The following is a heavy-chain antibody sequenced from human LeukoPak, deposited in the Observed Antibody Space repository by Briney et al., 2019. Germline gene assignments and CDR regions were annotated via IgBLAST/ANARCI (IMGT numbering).Heavy chain of an antibody. V-gene: IGHV1-69*06. J-gene: IGHJ4*02. Sequence: GASVKVSCKASGGTFSSYAISWVRQAPGQGLEWMGGIIPIFGTANYAQKFQGRVTITADKSTSTAYMELSSLRSEDTAVYYCARGVVVVAATEQTYLDYWGQGTLVTVSS. CDR2: IIPIFGTA. D-gene: IGHD2-15*01. CDR1: GGTFSSYA. CDR3: ARGVVVVAATEQTYLDY.